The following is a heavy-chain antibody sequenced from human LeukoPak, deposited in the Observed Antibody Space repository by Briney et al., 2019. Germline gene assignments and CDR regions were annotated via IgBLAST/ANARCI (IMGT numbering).Heavy chain of an antibody. J-gene: IGHJ4*02. CDR2: IYYSGST. D-gene: IGHD5-18*01. CDR1: DGSISSNSYY. Sequence: SETLSLTCTVSDGSISSNSYYWGWIRQPPGKGLEWIGSIYYSGSTNYNPSLKSRVTISVDTSKNQFSLKLSSVTAADTAVYYCASGYSYGHLDYWGQGTLVTVSS. CDR3: ASGYSYGHLDY. V-gene: IGHV4-39*07.